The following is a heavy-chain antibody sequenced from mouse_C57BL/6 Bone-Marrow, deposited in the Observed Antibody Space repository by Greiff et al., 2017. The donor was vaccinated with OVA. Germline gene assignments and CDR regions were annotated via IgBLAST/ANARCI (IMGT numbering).Heavy chain of an antibody. Sequence: EVKLVESGGDLVKPGGSLKLSCAASGFTFSSYGMSWVRQTPDKRLEWVATISSGGSYTYYPDSVKGRFTISRDNAKNTLYLQMSSLKSEDTAMYYCARRITTPGFDYWGQGTTLTVSS. D-gene: IGHD1-1*01. CDR1: GFTFSSYG. CDR2: ISSGGSYT. CDR3: ARRITTPGFDY. V-gene: IGHV5-6*02. J-gene: IGHJ2*01.